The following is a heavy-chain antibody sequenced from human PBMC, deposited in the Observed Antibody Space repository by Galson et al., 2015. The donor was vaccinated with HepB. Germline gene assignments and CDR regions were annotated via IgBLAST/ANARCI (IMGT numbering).Heavy chain of an antibody. CDR2: IWYDGSNK. J-gene: IGHJ4*02. CDR1: GFTFSSYG. V-gene: IGHV3-33*01. CDR3: ARVGGYCTNGVCYGGPNFDY. Sequence: SLRLSCAASGFTFSSYGMHWVRQAPGKGLEWVAVIWYDGSNKYYADSVKGRFTISRDNSKITLYLQMNSLRAEDTAVYYCARVGGYCTNGVCYGGPNFDYWGQGTLVTVSS. D-gene: IGHD2-8*01.